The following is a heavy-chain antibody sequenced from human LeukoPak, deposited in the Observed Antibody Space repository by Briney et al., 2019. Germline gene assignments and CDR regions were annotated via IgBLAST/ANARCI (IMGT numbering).Heavy chain of an antibody. CDR2: ISYDGSNK. V-gene: IGHV3-30*14. CDR3: ARDRSGILTGYFGY. CDR1: GFTFSSYA. Sequence: PGGSLRLSCAASGFTFSSYAMHWVRQAPGKGLEWVAVISYDGSNKYYADSVKGRFTISRDNSKNTLYLQMSSLRADDTAVYYCARDRSGILTGYFGYWGQGTLVTVSS. J-gene: IGHJ4*02. D-gene: IGHD3-9*01.